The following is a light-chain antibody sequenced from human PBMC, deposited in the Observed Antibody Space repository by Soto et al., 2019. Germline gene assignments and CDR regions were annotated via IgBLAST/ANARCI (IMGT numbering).Light chain of an antibody. Sequence: NVMTQSPATLSLSPGERCTLSCRASQSVSSRLAWYQQQPGQAPRLLISGASSRATGIPDRLSGSGSGTDFTLTISSLEPEDFALYYCQHYVERSPITFGQGTRLEI. CDR2: GAS. J-gene: IGKJ5*01. V-gene: IGKV3-20*01. CDR1: QSVSSR. CDR3: QHYVERSPIT.